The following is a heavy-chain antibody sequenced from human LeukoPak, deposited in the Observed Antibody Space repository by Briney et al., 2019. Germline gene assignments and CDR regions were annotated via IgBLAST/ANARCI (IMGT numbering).Heavy chain of an antibody. Sequence: SETLSLTCTVSGGSISSYYWSWIRQPPGKGLEWIGYIYYSGSTNYNPSLKSRVTISVDTSKNQFSLKLSSVTAADTAVYYCARHLKEANCSSTSCHAFDIWGQGTMVTVSS. D-gene: IGHD2-2*01. CDR1: GGSISSYY. V-gene: IGHV4-59*08. J-gene: IGHJ3*02. CDR2: IYYSGST. CDR3: ARHLKEANCSSTSCHAFDI.